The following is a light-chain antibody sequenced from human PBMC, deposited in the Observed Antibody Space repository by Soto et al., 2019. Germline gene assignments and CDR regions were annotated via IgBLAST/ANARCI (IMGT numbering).Light chain of an antibody. CDR3: AAWDDSLSGVV. V-gene: IGLV1-47*01. J-gene: IGLJ3*02. Sequence: QSVLTQPPSASGTPGQRVTISCSGSSSNIGSNYVYWYQQLPGTAPKLLIYRNNQRPSRVPDRFSGSKSGTSASLAISGLRSEDEADYYCAAWDDSLSGVVFGGGTKLTVL. CDR2: RNN. CDR1: SSNIGSNY.